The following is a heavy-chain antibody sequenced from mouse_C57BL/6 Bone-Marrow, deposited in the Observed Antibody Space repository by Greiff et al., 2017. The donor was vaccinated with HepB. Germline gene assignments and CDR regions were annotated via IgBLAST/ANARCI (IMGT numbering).Heavy chain of an antibody. Sequence: EVQLQESGPELVKPGASVKISCKASGYSFTGYYMNWVKQSPEKSLEWIGEINPSTGGTTYNQKFKAKATLTVDKSSSTAYMQLKSLTSEDSAVYYCARTYGSSYDYWGQGTTLTVSS. CDR3: ARTYGSSYDY. J-gene: IGHJ2*01. D-gene: IGHD1-1*01. CDR1: GYSFTGYY. CDR2: INPSTGGT. V-gene: IGHV1-42*01.